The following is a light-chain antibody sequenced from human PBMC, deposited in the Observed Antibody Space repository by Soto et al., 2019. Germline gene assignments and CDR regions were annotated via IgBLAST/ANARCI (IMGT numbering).Light chain of an antibody. CDR2: EGN. CDR3: CSYTDGSSLL. CDR1: RSDIGTYNL. V-gene: IGLV2-23*01. Sequence: ALTQPASVSESPGQSISISCSGARSDIGTYNLVSWYQQHPGKAPKLIIYEGNKRPSGVSNRFSGSRSGNTASLTISGLQAEDEADYYCCSYTDGSSLLFGGGTKLTVL. J-gene: IGLJ3*02.